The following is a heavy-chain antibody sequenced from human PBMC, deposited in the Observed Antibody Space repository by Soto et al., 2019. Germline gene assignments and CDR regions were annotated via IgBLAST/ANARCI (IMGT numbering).Heavy chain of an antibody. D-gene: IGHD3-10*01. J-gene: IGHJ4*02. Sequence: QVQLQQWGAGLLKPSETLSLTCAVYGGSFSGYYRSWIRQPLGKGLEWIGEINHSGSTNYNPSLKSRVTISVDTSKNQFSLKLSSVTAADTAVYYCARGGRVRGPPRYWGQGTLVTVSS. V-gene: IGHV4-34*01. CDR3: ARGGRVRGPPRY. CDR2: INHSGST. CDR1: GGSFSGYY.